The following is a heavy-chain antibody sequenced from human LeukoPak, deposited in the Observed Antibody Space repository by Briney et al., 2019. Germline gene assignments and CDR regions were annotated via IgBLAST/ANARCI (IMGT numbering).Heavy chain of an antibody. CDR3: ARDHSCSGGSCYRGNWFDP. CDR2: IYHSGST. CDR1: GGSISSGGYS. J-gene: IGHJ5*02. Sequence: SQTLSLTCAVSGGSISSGGYSWSWIRQPPGKGLEWIGYIYHSGSTYYNPSLKSRVTISVDRSKNQFSLKLSSVTAADTAVYYCARDHSCSGGSCYRGNWFDPWGQGTLVTVSS. D-gene: IGHD2-15*01. V-gene: IGHV4-30-2*01.